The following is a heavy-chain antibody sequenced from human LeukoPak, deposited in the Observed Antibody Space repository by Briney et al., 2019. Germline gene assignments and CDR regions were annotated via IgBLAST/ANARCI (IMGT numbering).Heavy chain of an antibody. Sequence: GGSPRLSCAASGFTFSSYAMSWVRQAPGKGLEWVSAISGSGGSTYYADSVKGRFTISRDNSKNTLYLQMNSLRAEDTAVYYCAKDGVVVPAAMVDYWGQGTLVTVSS. CDR1: GFTFSSYA. D-gene: IGHD2-2*01. J-gene: IGHJ4*02. CDR2: ISGSGGST. CDR3: AKDGVVVPAAMVDY. V-gene: IGHV3-23*01.